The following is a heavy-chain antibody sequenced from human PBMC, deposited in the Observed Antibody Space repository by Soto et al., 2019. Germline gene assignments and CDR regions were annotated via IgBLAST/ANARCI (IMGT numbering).Heavy chain of an antibody. CDR2: IIPIFGTA. CDR3: ARDGDSYETKIYYYYGMDV. CDR1: PGTFISYA. V-gene: IGHV1-69*13. Sequence: SAKVSFKASPGTFISYAISWVRQAPGQGLEWMGGIIPIFGTANYAQKFQGRVTITADESTSTAYMELSSLRSEDTAVYYCARDGDSYETKIYYYYGMDVWGQGTTVTVSS. J-gene: IGHJ6*02. D-gene: IGHD5-18*01.